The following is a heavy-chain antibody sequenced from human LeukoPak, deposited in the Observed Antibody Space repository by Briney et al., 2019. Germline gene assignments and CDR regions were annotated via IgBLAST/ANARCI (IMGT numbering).Heavy chain of an antibody. D-gene: IGHD2-2*01. CDR1: GFTFSSYA. CDR2: ISGSGVST. J-gene: IGHJ6*02. V-gene: IGHV3-23*01. Sequence: GGSLRLSCVASGFTFSSYAMSWVRQAPGKGLEWVSAISGSGVSTYYADSVKGRFSISRDNSKNTLYLQMNSLRAEDTAVYYCAKDFTGSTDYYGMDVWGQGTTVTVSS. CDR3: AKDFTGSTDYYGMDV.